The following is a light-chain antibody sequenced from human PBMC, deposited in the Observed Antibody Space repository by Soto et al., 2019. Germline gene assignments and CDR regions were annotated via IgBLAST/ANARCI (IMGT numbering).Light chain of an antibody. CDR3: QQYKSYSQFT. CDR2: KAS. V-gene: IGKV1-5*03. CDR1: QSISDW. J-gene: IGKJ3*01. Sequence: DIQMTQSPSTLSASIGDRVIITCRASQSISDWLAWYQQKPGKAPNLLIYKASSLESGVPSRFGGSGSGTEVTLTISNLQPDDFATYYCQQYKSYSQFTFGPGTKVDI.